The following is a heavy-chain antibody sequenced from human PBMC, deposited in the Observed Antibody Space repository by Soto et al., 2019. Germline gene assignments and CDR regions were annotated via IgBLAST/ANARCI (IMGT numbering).Heavy chain of an antibody. V-gene: IGHV1-8*01. CDR3: ARGPRFLEWLSHWYFDL. J-gene: IGHJ2*01. CDR1: GYTFTSYD. CDR2: MNPNSGNT. D-gene: IGHD3-3*01. Sequence: QVQLVQSGAEVKKPGASVKVSCKASGYTFTSYDINWVRQATGQGLEWMGWMNPNSGNTGYAQKLQGRVTMTRNTSISTAYMELSSLRSEDTAVYYCARGPRFLEWLSHWYFDLWGRGTLVTVSS.